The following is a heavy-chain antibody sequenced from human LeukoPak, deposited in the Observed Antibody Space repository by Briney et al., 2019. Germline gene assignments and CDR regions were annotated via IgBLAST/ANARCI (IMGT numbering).Heavy chain of an antibody. CDR1: GGSFSDYS. Sequence: SVKVSCKASGGSFSDYSISWVRQAPGQGLEWMGRIIAILDTAHYVQKFQGRFTITADKSTTTVYMELSSLRSDDTAVYYCVRSGYDYDWFDPWGQGTLVTVSS. V-gene: IGHV1-69*08. D-gene: IGHD5-12*01. J-gene: IGHJ5*02. CDR2: IIAILDTA. CDR3: VRSGYDYDWFDP.